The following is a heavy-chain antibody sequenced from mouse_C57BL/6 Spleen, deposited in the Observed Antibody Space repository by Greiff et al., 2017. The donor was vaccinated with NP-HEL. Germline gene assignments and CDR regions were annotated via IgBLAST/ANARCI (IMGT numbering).Heavy chain of an antibody. D-gene: IGHD4-1*01. J-gene: IGHJ4*01. Sequence: DVMLVESGGGLVQPGGSLSLSCAASGFTFTDYYMSWVRQPPGKALEWLGFIRNKANGYTTEYSASVKGRFTISRDNSQSILYLQMNALRAEDSATYYCARSLLGGMDYWGQGTSVTVSS. V-gene: IGHV7-3*01. CDR3: ARSLLGGMDY. CDR2: IRNKANGYTT. CDR1: GFTFTDYY.